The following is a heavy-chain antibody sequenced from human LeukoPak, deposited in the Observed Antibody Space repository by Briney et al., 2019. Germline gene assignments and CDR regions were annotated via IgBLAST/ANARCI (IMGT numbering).Heavy chain of an antibody. CDR2: INHSGST. CDR1: GGSFSGYY. CDR3: ARHQPNYDFWSGYPRRTFDY. J-gene: IGHJ4*02. D-gene: IGHD3-3*01. Sequence: SETLSLTCAVYGGSFSGYYWSWIRQPPGKGLEWIGEINHSGSTNYNPSLKSRVTISVDTSKNQFSLKLSSVTAADTAVYYCARHQPNYDFWSGYPRRTFDYWGQGTLVTVSS. V-gene: IGHV4-34*01.